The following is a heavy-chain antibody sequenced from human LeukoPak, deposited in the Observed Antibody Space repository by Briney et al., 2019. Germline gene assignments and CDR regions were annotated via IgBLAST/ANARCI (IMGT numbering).Heavy chain of an antibody. J-gene: IGHJ4*02. Sequence: PSETLSLTCTVSGGSISSSSYYWGWIRQPPGKGLEWIGSIYYSGSTYYNPSLKSRVTISVDTSKNQFSLKLSSVTAADTAVYYCARDRDDSSGYPDFWGQGTLVTVSS. V-gene: IGHV4-39*07. CDR1: GGSISSSSYY. D-gene: IGHD3-22*01. CDR2: IYYSGST. CDR3: ARDRDDSSGYPDF.